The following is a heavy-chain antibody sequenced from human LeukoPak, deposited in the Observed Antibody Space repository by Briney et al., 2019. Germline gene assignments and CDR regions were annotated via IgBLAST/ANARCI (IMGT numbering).Heavy chain of an antibody. CDR2: IYPSGGST. V-gene: IGHV1-46*01. Sequence: ASVKVSCKASGYTFTSYYMHWVRQAPGQRLEWMGIIYPSGGSTSYAQKFQGRVTMTRDTSTSTVYMELSSLRSEDTAVYYCARDSPTVVTIFGVVPYYYYYGMDVWGQGTTVTVSS. CDR1: GYTFTSYY. D-gene: IGHD3-3*01. CDR3: ARDSPTVVTIFGVVPYYYYYGMDV. J-gene: IGHJ6*02.